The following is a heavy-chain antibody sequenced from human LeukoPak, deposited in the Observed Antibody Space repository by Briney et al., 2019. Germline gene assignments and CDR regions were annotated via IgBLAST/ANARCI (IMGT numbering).Heavy chain of an antibody. D-gene: IGHD3-22*01. CDR2: IYTSGST. CDR1: GGSISSGSYY. J-gene: IGHJ4*02. CDR3: ARGFTMMQF. V-gene: IGHV4-61*02. Sequence: SGTLSLTCTVSGGSISSGSYYWGWIRQPAGKGLEWIGRIYTSGSTNYNPSLKSRVTISVDTSKNQFSPKLSSVTAADTAVYYCARGFTMMQFWGQGTLVTVSS.